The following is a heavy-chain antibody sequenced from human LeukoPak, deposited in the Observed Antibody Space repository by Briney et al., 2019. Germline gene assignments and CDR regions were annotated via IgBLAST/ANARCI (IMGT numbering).Heavy chain of an antibody. CDR1: GYTFTSYY. Sequence: GASEKVSCKASGYTFTSYYMHWVRQAPGQGLEWMGIINPSGGTTTYAQKFQGRVTMTRDTSTSTVYMELSSLRSEDTAVYYCARGRSVGATKWDYWGQGTLVTVSS. CDR3: ARGRSVGATKWDY. D-gene: IGHD1-26*01. V-gene: IGHV1-46*01. J-gene: IGHJ4*02. CDR2: INPSGGTT.